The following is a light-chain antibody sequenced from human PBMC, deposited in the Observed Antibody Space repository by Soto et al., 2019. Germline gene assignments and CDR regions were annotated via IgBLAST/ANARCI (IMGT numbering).Light chain of an antibody. V-gene: IGKV3-15*01. CDR3: QRYNSRLWT. J-gene: IGKJ1*01. CDR1: QNISIN. CDR2: GAS. Sequence: EIEMTQSPVTLSVSPGERAILSCRASQNISINLAWYQKKPGQAPRLLMFGASTRATGIPARFSGRGSGTEYTLTISSRESHDFAVTYYQRYNSRLWTFGQGTKVEIK.